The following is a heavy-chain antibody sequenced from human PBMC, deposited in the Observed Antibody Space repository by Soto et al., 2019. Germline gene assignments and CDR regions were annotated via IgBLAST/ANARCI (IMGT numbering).Heavy chain of an antibody. CDR2: ISAYNGNT. CDR3: ARDSLVLWFGPYGMDV. J-gene: IGHJ6*02. D-gene: IGHD3-10*01. Sequence: ASVKVSCKASGYTFTSYGISWVRQAPGQGLEWMGWISAYNGNTNYAQKLQGRVTMTTDTSTSTAYMELRCLRSDDTAVYYCARDSLVLWFGPYGMDVWGQGTTVTVSS. V-gene: IGHV1-18*04. CDR1: GYTFTSYG.